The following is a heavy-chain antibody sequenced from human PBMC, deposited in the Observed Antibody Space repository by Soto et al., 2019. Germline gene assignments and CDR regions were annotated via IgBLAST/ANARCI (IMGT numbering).Heavy chain of an antibody. V-gene: IGHV4-30-4*01. Sequence: SETLSLTCTVSGGSISSGDYYWSWIRQPPGKGLEWIGYIYYSGSTYYNPSLKSRVTISVDTSKNQFSLKLSFVIAAYTALFYCARGLLVYDSSGYFDYWGQGTLVTVSS. CDR2: IYYSGST. D-gene: IGHD3-22*01. CDR3: ARGLLVYDSSGYFDY. CDR1: GGSISSGDYY. J-gene: IGHJ4*02.